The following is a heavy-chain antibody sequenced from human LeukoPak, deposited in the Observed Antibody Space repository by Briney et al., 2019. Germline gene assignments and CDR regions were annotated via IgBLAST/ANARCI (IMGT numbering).Heavy chain of an antibody. V-gene: IGHV1-69*13. CDR3: ARENTAMVYYFDY. J-gene: IGHJ4*02. Sequence: SVKVSCQASGGTFSSYAISWVRQAPGQGLEWMGGIIPIFGTANYAQKFQGRVTITADESTSTAYMELSSLRSEDTAVYYCARENTAMVYYFDYWGQGTLVTVSS. D-gene: IGHD5-18*01. CDR1: GGTFSSYA. CDR2: IIPIFGTA.